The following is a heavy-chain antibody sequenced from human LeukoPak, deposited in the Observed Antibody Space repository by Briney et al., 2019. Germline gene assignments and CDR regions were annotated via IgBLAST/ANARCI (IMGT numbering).Heavy chain of an antibody. CDR3: ATRSYGGSGC. D-gene: IGHD3-16*01. CDR1: GFTFSSYA. V-gene: IGHV3-23*01. J-gene: IGHJ4*02. Sequence: GGSLRLSCATSGFTFSSYAMSWVRQAPGKGLEWVSAISGSGGSTYYADSVKGRFTISRDNSKNTLYLHMNSLRAEDTAIYYCATRSYGGSGCWGQGTLVTVSS. CDR2: ISGSGGST.